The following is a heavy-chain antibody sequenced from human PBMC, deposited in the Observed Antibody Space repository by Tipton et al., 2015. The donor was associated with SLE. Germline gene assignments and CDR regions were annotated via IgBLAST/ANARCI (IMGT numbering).Heavy chain of an antibody. J-gene: IGHJ4*02. V-gene: IGHV3-9*01. Sequence: SLRLSCAASGFTFDDYAMHWVRQAPGKGLEWVSGISWNSGSIGYADSVKSRVTISVDTSKNQFSLKLSSVTAADTAVYYCARVLIAAAGMFDYWGQGTLVTVSS. CDR1: GFTFDDYA. CDR2: ISWNSGSI. CDR3: ARVLIAAAGMFDY. D-gene: IGHD6-13*01.